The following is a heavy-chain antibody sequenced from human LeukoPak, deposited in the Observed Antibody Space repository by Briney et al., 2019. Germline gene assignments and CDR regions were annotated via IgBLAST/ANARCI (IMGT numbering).Heavy chain of an antibody. V-gene: IGHV4-61*02. CDR3: ARLGQITLVRGQSYYYHSMDV. CDR2: VHSSGYT. J-gene: IGHJ6*02. CDR1: GGSISSGSYY. D-gene: IGHD3-10*01. Sequence: PSQTLSLTCTVSGGSISSGSYYWSWIRQPPGKGLEWIGCVHSSGYTNYNPSLQSRVTLSTDMSENQFSLKLSSVTAADTAVYYCARLGQITLVRGQSYYYHSMDVWGQGTTVTVSS.